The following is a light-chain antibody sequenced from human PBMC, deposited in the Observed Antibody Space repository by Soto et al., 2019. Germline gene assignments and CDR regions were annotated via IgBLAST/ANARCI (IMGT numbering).Light chain of an antibody. CDR1: QTISTW. Sequence: IQMTQSPSTLSASVGDRVTITCRATQTISTWLAWYQQKPGKAPRLLIYDASTLESGVPSRFSGSGSGTEFTLTISSLRPEDFATYYCQQYNGYSGTFGQGTKVEIK. V-gene: IGKV1-5*01. J-gene: IGKJ1*01. CDR2: DAS. CDR3: QQYNGYSGT.